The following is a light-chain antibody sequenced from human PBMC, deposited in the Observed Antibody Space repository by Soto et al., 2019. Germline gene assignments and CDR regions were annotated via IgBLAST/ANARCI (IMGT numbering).Light chain of an antibody. CDR3: QQYGSSPPVP. CDR2: GAS. J-gene: IGKJ5*01. Sequence: EIVLTQSPGTLSLSPGERATLSCRASQSVSSSYLAWYQQKPGQAPRLLIYGASSRATGIPDRFSGSGSGTDFTLTISRLEPEEFAVYYCQQYGSSPPVPCGQGTRLEIK. CDR1: QSVSSSY. V-gene: IGKV3-20*01.